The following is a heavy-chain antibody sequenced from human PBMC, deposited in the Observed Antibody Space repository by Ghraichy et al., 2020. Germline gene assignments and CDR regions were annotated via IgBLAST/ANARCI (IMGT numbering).Heavy chain of an antibody. CDR3: VRGVNDYGDYILGY. J-gene: IGHJ4*02. CDR2: ISSSSTYI. Sequence: GGSLRLSCAASGFTFSTYTMNWVRQAPGKGLEWVSSISSSSTYIYYADSVKGRFTISRDNAQNLLYLQMNSLRAEDTAVYYCVRGVNDYGDYILGYWGQGTLVTVSS. D-gene: IGHD4-17*01. CDR1: GFTFSTYT. V-gene: IGHV3-21*01.